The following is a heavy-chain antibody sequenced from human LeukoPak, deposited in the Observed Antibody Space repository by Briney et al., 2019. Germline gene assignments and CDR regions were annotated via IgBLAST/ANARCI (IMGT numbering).Heavy chain of an antibody. J-gene: IGHJ5*02. Sequence: PSQTLSLTCTVSGGSISSSSYYWGWIRQPPGKGLEWIGSIHYSGSTYYNPSLKSRVTISVDTSNNQFSLKLSSVTAADTAVYYCARHVIWSSGAQVFDPWGQGTLVTVSS. CDR3: ARHVIWSSGAQVFDP. CDR2: IHYSGST. V-gene: IGHV4-39*01. CDR1: GGSISSSSYY. D-gene: IGHD2-21*01.